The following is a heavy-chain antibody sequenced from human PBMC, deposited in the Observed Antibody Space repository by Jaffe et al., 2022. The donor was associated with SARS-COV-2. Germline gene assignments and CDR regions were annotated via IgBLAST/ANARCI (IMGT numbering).Heavy chain of an antibody. J-gene: IGHJ6*02. CDR1: GGSISSYY. CDR2: IYYSGST. CDR3: ARADYYDSPSGMDV. V-gene: IGHV4-59*01. D-gene: IGHD3-22*01. Sequence: QVQLQESGPGLVKPSETLSLTCTVSGGSISSYYWSWIRQPPGKGLEWIGYIYYSGSTNYNPSLKSRVTISVDTSKNQFSLKLSSVTAADTAVYYCARADYYDSPSGMDVWGQGTTVTVSS.